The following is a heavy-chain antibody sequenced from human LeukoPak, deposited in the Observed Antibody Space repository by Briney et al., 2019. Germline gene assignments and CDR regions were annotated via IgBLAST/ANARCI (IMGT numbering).Heavy chain of an antibody. D-gene: IGHD4/OR15-4a*01. CDR3: ATGGSGCFETLDY. Sequence: GGSLRLSCAASGLTFSSYAMSWVRQAPGKGLEWVSAIIGSGGSTYYADSVKGRFTISRDNSKNTLYLQMNSLRAEGTAVYYCATGGSGCFETLDYWGQGTLVTVSS. CDR2: IIGSGGST. J-gene: IGHJ4*02. V-gene: IGHV3-23*01. CDR1: GLTFSSYA.